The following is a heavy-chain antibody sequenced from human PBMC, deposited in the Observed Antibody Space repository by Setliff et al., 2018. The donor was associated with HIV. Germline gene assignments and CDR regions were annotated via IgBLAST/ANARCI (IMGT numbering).Heavy chain of an antibody. CDR3: ASWRRSSGLRDFDY. CDR2: IYYSGST. Sequence: LSLTCTVSGGSISSSSYYWGWIRQPPGKGLEWIGSIYYSGSTYYNPSLKSRVTISVDTSKNQFSLKLSSVTAADTAVYYCASWRRSSGLRDFDYWGQGTLVTVS. CDR1: GGSISSSSYY. J-gene: IGHJ4*02. D-gene: IGHD6-19*01. V-gene: IGHV4-39*01.